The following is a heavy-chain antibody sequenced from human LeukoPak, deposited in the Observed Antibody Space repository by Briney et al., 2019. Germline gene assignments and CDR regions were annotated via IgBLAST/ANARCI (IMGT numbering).Heavy chain of an antibody. CDR2: IWHDGSNS. J-gene: IGHJ1*01. CDR3: VRREYSSSWHSEYFQH. V-gene: IGHV3-33*08. CDR1: GFSFSNFG. Sequence: SGGSLRLSCAASGFSFSNFGMHWVRQAPGKGLEWVAIIWHDGSNSYYADSVKGRLTLSRDNSKNTLYLQMDSLRVEDTALYYCVRREYSSSWHSEYFQHWGQGTLVTVSS. D-gene: IGHD6-13*01.